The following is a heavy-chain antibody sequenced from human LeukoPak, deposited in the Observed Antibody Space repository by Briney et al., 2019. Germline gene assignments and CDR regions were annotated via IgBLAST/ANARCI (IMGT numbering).Heavy chain of an antibody. CDR2: IYYSGST. Sequence: SETLSLTCSVSSGSISSYYWSWIRQPPGKGLEWIGYIYYSGSTNYNPSLKSRVTISVDTSKNQFSLKLSSVTAADTAVYYCARAQLGIYYYYYYMDVWGKGTTVTISS. V-gene: IGHV4-59*01. D-gene: IGHD6-13*01. CDR1: SGSISSYY. CDR3: ARAQLGIYYYYYYMDV. J-gene: IGHJ6*03.